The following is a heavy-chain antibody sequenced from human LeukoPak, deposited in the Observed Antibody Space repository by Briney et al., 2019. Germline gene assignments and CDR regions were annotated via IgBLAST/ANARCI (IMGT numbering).Heavy chain of an antibody. V-gene: IGHV4-4*07. J-gene: IGHJ6*03. D-gene: IGHD2-2*02. CDR3: ARAPAAIPVAAHHYYFHYMDV. CDR2: IYTSGST. Sequence: SETLSLTCTVSGGSISRYYWSWIRQPAGKGLEWIGRIYTSGSTNYNPSLKSRVTMSVDTSKNQFSLKLSSVTAAATAVYYCARAPAAIPVAAHHYYFHYMDVWGKGTTVSVSS. CDR1: GGSISRYY.